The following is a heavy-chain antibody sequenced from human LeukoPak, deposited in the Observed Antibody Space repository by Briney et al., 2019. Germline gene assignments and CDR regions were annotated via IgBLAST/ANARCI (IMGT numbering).Heavy chain of an antibody. Sequence: GGSLRLSCTVSGFTFSNYWMHWVRQAPGKGLVWVPRIRGDGGDTNYADSVKGRFTVSRDNAKNTLYLQMNSLTTEDTAVYFCARDRVLGSGSSDYWGQGTLVTVSS. V-gene: IGHV3-74*01. CDR3: ARDRVLGSGSSDY. CDR1: GFTFSNYW. J-gene: IGHJ4*02. CDR2: IRGDGGDT. D-gene: IGHD3-10*01.